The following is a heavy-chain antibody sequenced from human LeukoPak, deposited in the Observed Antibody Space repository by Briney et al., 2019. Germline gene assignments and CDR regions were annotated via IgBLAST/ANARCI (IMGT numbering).Heavy chain of an antibody. CDR3: AREASYGAYVGAFDI. CDR1: GGTFSSYA. Sequence: SVKVSCKASGGTFSSYAISWVRQAPGQGLEWMGGIIPIFGTANYAQKFQGRVTITADKSTSTAYMELSSLRSEDTAVYYCAREASYGAYVGAFDIWDQGTMVTVSS. CDR2: IIPIFGTA. J-gene: IGHJ3*02. V-gene: IGHV1-69*06. D-gene: IGHD4-17*01.